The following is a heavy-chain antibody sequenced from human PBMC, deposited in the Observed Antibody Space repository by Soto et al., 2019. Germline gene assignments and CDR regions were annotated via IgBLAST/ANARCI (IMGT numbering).Heavy chain of an antibody. V-gene: IGHV4-59*01. Sequence: SKTLSLTCTVSGGSISGSYWSWIRQPPGKGLEWIGYIYYSGSTNYNPSLKSRVTISVDTSKNQFSLKLSSVTAADTAVYYCARDSRSTVTMFDYWGQGTLVTVSS. D-gene: IGHD4-17*01. CDR3: ARDSRSTVTMFDY. CDR2: IYYSGST. J-gene: IGHJ4*02. CDR1: GGSISGSY.